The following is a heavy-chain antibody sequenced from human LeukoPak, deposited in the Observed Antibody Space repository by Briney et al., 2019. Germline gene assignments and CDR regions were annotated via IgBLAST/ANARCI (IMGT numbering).Heavy chain of an antibody. CDR1: GFTFSSYG. V-gene: IGHV3-30*18. CDR3: AEDLRAGQRGFGLDY. CDR2: ISYDGSNK. D-gene: IGHD6-19*01. Sequence: GGSLRLSCAASGFTFSSYGTHWVRQAPGKGLEWVAVISYDGSNKYYADSVKGRFTISRDNSKNTLYLQMNSLRAEDTAVYYCAEDLRAGQRGFGLDYWGQGTLVTVSS. J-gene: IGHJ4*02.